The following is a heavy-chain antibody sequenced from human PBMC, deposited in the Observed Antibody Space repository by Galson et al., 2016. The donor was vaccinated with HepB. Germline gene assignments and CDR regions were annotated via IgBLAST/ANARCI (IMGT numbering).Heavy chain of an antibody. J-gene: IGHJ3*01. D-gene: IGHD2-21*01. CDR3: TRQEVTSYSDAFDL. CDR2: ISSDGSFT. CDR1: GFKFSNFW. V-gene: IGHV3-74*03. Sequence: SLRLSCAASGFKFSNFWMHWARHVPGKRLLWVSRISSDGSFTTYADSVKGRFTVSRDNMRNTLFLKMDDLRAEDTATYFCTRQEVTSYSDAFDLWGQGTRVAVSS.